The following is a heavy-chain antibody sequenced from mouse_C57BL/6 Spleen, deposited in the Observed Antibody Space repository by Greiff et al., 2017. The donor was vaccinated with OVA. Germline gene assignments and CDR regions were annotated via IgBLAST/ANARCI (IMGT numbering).Heavy chain of an antibody. Sequence: QVQLQQPGAELVRPGSSVKLSCKASGYTFTSYWMDWVKQRPGQGLEWIGNIYPSDSETHYNQKFKDKATLTVDKSSSTAYMQLSSLTSEDSAVYSCASRYDYAWFAYWGQGTLVTVSA. V-gene: IGHV1-61*01. CDR3: ASRYDYAWFAY. J-gene: IGHJ3*01. CDR2: IYPSDSET. CDR1: GYTFTSYW. D-gene: IGHD2-4*01.